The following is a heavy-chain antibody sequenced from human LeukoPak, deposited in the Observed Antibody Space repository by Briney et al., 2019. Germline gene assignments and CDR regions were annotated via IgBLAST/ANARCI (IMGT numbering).Heavy chain of an antibody. V-gene: IGHV4-34*01. CDR3: ARMIQVWGWFDP. J-gene: IGHJ5*02. D-gene: IGHD5-18*01. CDR1: CGSFSGYY. CDR2: INHSGST. Sequence: PSETLSLTCAVYCGSFSGYYWSWTRQPPGKGLEWIGEINHSGSTNYNPSLKSRVTISVDTSKKQFSLKLSSVTAADTAVYYCARMIQVWGWFDPWGQGTLVTVSS.